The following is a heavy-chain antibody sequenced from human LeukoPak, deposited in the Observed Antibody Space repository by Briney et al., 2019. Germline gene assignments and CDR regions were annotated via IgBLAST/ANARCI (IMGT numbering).Heavy chain of an antibody. V-gene: IGHV4-34*01. Sequence: PSETLSLTCAVYGGSFSGYYWSWIRQPPGKGLEWIGEINHSGSTNYNPSLKSRVTISVDTSKNQFSLKLSSVTAADTAVYYCARSRYYYDSSGYGNDYWGQGTLVTVSS. D-gene: IGHD3-22*01. CDR3: ARSRYYYDSSGYGNDY. CDR2: INHSGST. J-gene: IGHJ4*02. CDR1: GGSFSGYY.